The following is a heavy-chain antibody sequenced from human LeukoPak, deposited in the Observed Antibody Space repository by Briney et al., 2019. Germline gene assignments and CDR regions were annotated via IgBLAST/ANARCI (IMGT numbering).Heavy chain of an antibody. CDR2: ISGSGGST. D-gene: IGHD4-17*01. Sequence: GGSLRLSCAASGFTFSNYWMHWVRQAPGKGLEWVSAISGSGGSTYYADSVKGRFTISRDNSKNTLYLQMNSLRAEDTAVYYCAPTPAPTVTTGLDYWGQGTLVTVSS. CDR1: GFTFSNYW. J-gene: IGHJ4*02. CDR3: APTPAPTVTTGLDY. V-gene: IGHV3-23*01.